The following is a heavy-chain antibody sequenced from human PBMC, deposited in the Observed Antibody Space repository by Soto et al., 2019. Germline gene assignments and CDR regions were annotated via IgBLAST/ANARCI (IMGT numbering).Heavy chain of an antibody. J-gene: IGHJ4*02. Sequence: QVQLVESGGGVVQPGRSLRLSCAASGFTFSSYGMHWVRQATGKGLEWVAVIWFDGSNKFYADSLKGRFTISRDNSKNTVSLQMNSLRDEDSAAYYCATTGPYWGQGTLVTVSS. CDR1: GFTFSSYG. CDR3: ATTGPY. V-gene: IGHV3-33*01. CDR2: IWFDGSNK.